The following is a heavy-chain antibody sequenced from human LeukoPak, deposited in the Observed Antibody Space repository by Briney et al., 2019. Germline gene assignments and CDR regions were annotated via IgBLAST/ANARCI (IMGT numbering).Heavy chain of an antibody. J-gene: IGHJ6*02. CDR2: ISYDGSNK. V-gene: IGHV3-30*04. D-gene: IGHD2-21*02. CDR1: GFTFSSYA. CDR3: ARDRHIVVVTAILHWYYYGMDV. Sequence: GRSLRLSCAASGFTFSSYAMHWVRQAPGKGLEWVAVISYDGSNKYYADSVKGRFTISRDNSKNTLYLLMNSLRAEDTAVYYCARDRHIVVVTAILHWYYYGMDVWGQGTTVTVSS.